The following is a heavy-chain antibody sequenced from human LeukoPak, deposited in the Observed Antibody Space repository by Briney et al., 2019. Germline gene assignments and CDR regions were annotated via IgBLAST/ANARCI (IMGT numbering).Heavy chain of an antibody. D-gene: IGHD3-10*01. CDR1: GGSISSSSYY. CDR3: ARHGVWFGELLFDY. CDR2: IYYSGST. V-gene: IGHV4-39*01. J-gene: IGHJ4*02. Sequence: PSETLSLTCTVSGGSISSSSYYWGWIRQPPGKGLGWIGSIYYSGSTYYNPSLKSRVTISVDTSKNQFSLWLSSVPAADTGVYYCARHGVWFGELLFDYWGQGTLVTVSS.